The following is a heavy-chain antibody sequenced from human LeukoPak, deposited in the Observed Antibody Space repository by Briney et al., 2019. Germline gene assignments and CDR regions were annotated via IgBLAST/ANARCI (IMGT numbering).Heavy chain of an antibody. J-gene: IGHJ4*02. CDR3: ARLVNGGSSYFDY. D-gene: IGHD4-23*01. CDR1: GFTVSSNY. V-gene: IGHV3-53*01. CDR2: IYSGGST. Sequence: GGSLRLSCAASGFTVSSNYMSWVRQAPGKGLEWVSVIYSGGSTYYADSVKGRFTISRDNSKNTLYLRVDSLRAEDTAVYYCARLVNGGSSYFDYWGQGTLVTVSS.